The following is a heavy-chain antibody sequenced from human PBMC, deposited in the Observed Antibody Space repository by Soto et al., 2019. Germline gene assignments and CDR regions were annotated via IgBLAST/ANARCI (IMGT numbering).Heavy chain of an antibody. J-gene: IGHJ4*02. Sequence: SGPTLVNPTQTLTLTCTFSGFSLSTSGVGVGWIRQPPGKALEWLALIYWNDDKRYSPSLKSRLTITKDTSKNQVVLTMTNMDPVDTATYYCAHSHAKVMITFPGGPGIFDYWGQGTLVTVSS. V-gene: IGHV2-5*01. CDR1: GFSLSTSGVG. CDR2: IYWNDDK. D-gene: IGHD3-16*01. CDR3: AHSHAKVMITFPGGPGIFDY.